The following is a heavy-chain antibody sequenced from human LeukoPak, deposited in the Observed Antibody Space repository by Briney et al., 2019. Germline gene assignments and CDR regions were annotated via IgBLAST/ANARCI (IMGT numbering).Heavy chain of an antibody. CDR2: IIPIFGTA. CDR3: ARGSRARPAPYYYYYYMDV. CDR1: GGTFSSYA. J-gene: IGHJ6*03. D-gene: IGHD6-6*01. V-gene: IGHV1-69*05. Sequence: ASVKVSCKASGGTFSSYAISWVRRAPGQGLEWMGGIIPIFGTANYAQKFQGRVTITTDESTSTAYMELSSLRSEDTAVYYCARGSRARPAPYYYYYYMDVWGKGTTVTVSS.